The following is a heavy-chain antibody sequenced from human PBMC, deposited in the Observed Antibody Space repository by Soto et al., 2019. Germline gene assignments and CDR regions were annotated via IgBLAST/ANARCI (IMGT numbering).Heavy chain of an antibody. CDR2: ISTGGSSI. V-gene: IGHV3-21*01. J-gene: IGHJ4*01. CDR3: ARHHFGSSSDY. CDR1: GFTFNTYS. Sequence: EVQLVESGGGLVKPGESLRLSCAASGFTFNTYSMNWVRQAPGKGLEWVSSISTGGSSIVYADSVRGRFSISRDNSNTSLYLKMNSLRAEDTAVDYCARHHFGSSSDYWGHGTLVTVSS. D-gene: IGHD3-10*01.